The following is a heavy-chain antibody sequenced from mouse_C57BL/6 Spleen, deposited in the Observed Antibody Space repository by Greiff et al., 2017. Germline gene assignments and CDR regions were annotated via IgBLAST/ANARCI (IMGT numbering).Heavy chain of an antibody. V-gene: IGHV3-6*01. J-gene: IGHJ3*01. Sequence: EVKLQESGPGLVKPSQSLSLTCSVTGYSITSGYYWNWIRQFPGNKLEWMGYISYDGSNNSNPSLKNRISITRDTSKNQFFLKLNSVTTEDTATYYCARLDYYGSSYWFAYWGQGTLVTVSA. D-gene: IGHD1-1*01. CDR2: ISYDGSN. CDR1: GYSITSGYY. CDR3: ARLDYYGSSYWFAY.